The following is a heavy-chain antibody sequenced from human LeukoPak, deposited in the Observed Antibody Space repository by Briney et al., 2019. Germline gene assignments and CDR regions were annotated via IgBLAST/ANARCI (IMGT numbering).Heavy chain of an antibody. CDR1: GYTFTGYY. D-gene: IGHD3-3*01. J-gene: IGHJ4*02. Sequence: GASVKVSCKASGYTFTGYYMHWVRQAPGQGLEWMGWINPNSGGTNYAQKFQGRVTMTRDTSISTAYMELSRLRSDDTAVYYCARVELHHDFWSGPGKYYFDYWGQGTLVTVSS. CDR3: ARVELHHDFWSGPGKYYFDY. CDR2: INPNSGGT. V-gene: IGHV1-2*02.